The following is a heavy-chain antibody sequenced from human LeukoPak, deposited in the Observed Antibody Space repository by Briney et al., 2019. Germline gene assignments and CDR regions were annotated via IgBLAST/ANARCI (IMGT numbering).Heavy chain of an antibody. J-gene: IGHJ6*03. CDR1: GGSISSYY. CDR3: ARLPTVTTFYYYYMDV. CDR2: IYYSGST. Sequence: PSETLSLTCTVSGGSISSYYWSWIRQPPGKGLEWIGYIYYSGSTNYNPSLKSRVTISVDTSRNQFSLKLSSVTAADTAVYYCARLPTVTTFYYYYMDVWGKGTTVTISS. D-gene: IGHD4-17*01. V-gene: IGHV4-59*08.